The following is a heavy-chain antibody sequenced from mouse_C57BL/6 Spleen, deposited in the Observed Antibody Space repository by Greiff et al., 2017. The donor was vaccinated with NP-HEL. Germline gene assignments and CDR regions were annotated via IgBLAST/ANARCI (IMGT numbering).Heavy chain of an antibody. CDR3: ARVETAQAIYYFDY. CDR1: GYTFTSYW. CDR2: IDPSDSYT. V-gene: IGHV1-50*01. D-gene: IGHD3-2*02. Sequence: VKLQQPGAELVKPGASVKLSCKASGYTFTSYWMQWVKQRPGQGLEWIGEIDPSDSYTNYNQKFKGKATLTVDTSSSTAYMQLSSLTSEDSAVYYCARVETAQAIYYFDYWGQGTTLTVSS. J-gene: IGHJ2*01.